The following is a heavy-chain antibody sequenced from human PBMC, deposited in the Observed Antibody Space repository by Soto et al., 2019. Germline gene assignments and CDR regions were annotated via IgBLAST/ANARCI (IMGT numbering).Heavy chain of an antibody. D-gene: IGHD3-10*01. CDR3: AREQIFGGNPNWYFDL. CDR1: GYTFTNHF. V-gene: IGHV1-3*01. CDR2: INADNGNT. J-gene: IGHJ2*01. Sequence: QVQLVQSGAEVKKPGASVKVSCKASGYTFTNHFMHWVRQAPGQRLEWMGWINADNGNTMYSQRFQDRVTITRDTSAPTAYMEVCIPRSEDTAVYYCAREQIFGGNPNWYFDLWGRGTLVTVSS.